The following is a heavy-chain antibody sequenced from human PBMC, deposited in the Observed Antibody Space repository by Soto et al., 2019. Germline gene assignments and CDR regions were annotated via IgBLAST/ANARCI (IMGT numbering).Heavy chain of an antibody. CDR3: VNEGGQIGDY. Sequence: VQLVESGGGVVQPGRSLRLSCATSGFTFSRYGMHWVRQAPGKGLEWVAVISYDGRNKYYGDAVKGRFTISRDNSNNTLFMQMTSLGPDDTAVYYCVNEGGQIGDYWGQGTLVTVSS. CDR1: GFTFSRYG. J-gene: IGHJ4*02. CDR2: ISYDGRNK. D-gene: IGHD3-10*01. V-gene: IGHV3-30*18.